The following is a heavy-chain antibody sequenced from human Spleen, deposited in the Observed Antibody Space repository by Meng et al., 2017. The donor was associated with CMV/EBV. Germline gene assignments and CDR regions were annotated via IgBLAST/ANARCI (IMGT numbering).Heavy chain of an antibody. CDR2: ISGSGGST. D-gene: IGHD3-10*01. CDR1: GFSFSSYT. CDR3: AKDYYGSGSYFDY. J-gene: IGHJ4*02. Sequence: EVQLLQSGGGLVQPGGSLRLSCAASGFSFSSYTMTWVRQAPGKGLEWVSAISGSGGSTYYADSVKGRFTISRDNSKNTLYLQMNSLRAEDTAVYYCAKDYYGSGSYFDYWGQGTLVTVSS. V-gene: IGHV3-23*01.